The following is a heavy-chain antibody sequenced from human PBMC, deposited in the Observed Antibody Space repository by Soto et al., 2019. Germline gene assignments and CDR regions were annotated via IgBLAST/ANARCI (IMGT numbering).Heavy chain of an antibody. CDR2: ISGGGGRM. J-gene: IGHJ4*02. V-gene: IGHV3-11*01. D-gene: IGHD6-19*01. CDR3: ARDDRSGLYYPDY. Sequence: QVQLVESGGGLVKPGGSLRLSCAASDFTFSDYYMSWIRQAPGKGLEWVSYISGGGGRMHYADSVKGRFTISRDNAKNSLYLQMNSLRAEDTAVYYCARDDRSGLYYPDYWGQGTLVTVSS. CDR1: DFTFSDYY.